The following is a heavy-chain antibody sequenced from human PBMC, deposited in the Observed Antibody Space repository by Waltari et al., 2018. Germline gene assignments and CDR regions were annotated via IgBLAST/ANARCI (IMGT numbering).Heavy chain of an antibody. Sequence: QVQLVQSGAEVKKPGASVTVSCKASGYTFHSYDINWVRQATGQGLEWMGWMNPNSGNTGYAQKFQGRVTMTRNTSISTAYMELSSLRSEDTAVYYCARRRTLYDFWSGYWNYWGQGTLVTVSS. J-gene: IGHJ4*02. V-gene: IGHV1-8*01. CDR2: MNPNSGNT. D-gene: IGHD3-3*01. CDR1: GYTFHSYD. CDR3: ARRRTLYDFWSGYWNY.